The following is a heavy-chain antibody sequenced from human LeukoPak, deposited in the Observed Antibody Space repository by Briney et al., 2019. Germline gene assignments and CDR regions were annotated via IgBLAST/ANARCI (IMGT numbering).Heavy chain of an antibody. D-gene: IGHD2-2*01. J-gene: IGHJ4*02. CDR1: GFNFSNYA. Sequence: PGGSLRLSCAASGFNFSNYAMHWVRQAPGKGLEWVAVISYEGNNKYYADSVKGRFSISRDNPRNKQYLQMNSLRAEDTAVYYCARGCTTTSCYDYWGQGTLVTVSS. CDR2: ISYEGNNK. V-gene: IGHV3-30*04. CDR3: ARGCTTTSCYDY.